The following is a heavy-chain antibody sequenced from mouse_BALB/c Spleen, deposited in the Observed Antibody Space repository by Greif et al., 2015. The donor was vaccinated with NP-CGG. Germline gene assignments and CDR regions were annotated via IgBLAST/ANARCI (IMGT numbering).Heavy chain of an antibody. V-gene: IGHV1-4*02. J-gene: IGHJ2*01. D-gene: IGHD1-1*01. CDR2: INPSSGYT. CDR1: GYTFTSYT. Sequence: QVQLQQPAAELARPGASVKMSCKASGYTFTSYTMHWVKQRPGQGLEWIGYINPSSGYTEYNQKFKGKTTLTADKSSSTAYMQLSSLTSEDSAVYYCATVVATVDYWGQGTTLTVSS. CDR3: ATVVATVDY.